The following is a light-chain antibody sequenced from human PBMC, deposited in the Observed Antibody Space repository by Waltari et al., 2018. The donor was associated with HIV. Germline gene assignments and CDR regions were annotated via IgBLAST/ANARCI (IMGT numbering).Light chain of an antibody. CDR2: LGS. CDR1: QSLLHSNGYNF. V-gene: IGKV2-28*01. CDR3: MQALQTLS. Sequence: EIAMTQSPLSLPVTPGESASISCTSSQSLLHSNGYNFLDWYLQRPRQSPQLLIYLGSYRASGVPDRFSGSGSGTNFTLTINRVEAEDAGIYYCMQALQTLSFGEGTKVEIK. J-gene: IGKJ4*01.